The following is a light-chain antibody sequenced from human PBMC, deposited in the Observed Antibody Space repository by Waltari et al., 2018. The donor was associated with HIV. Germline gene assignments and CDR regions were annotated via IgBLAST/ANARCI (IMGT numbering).Light chain of an antibody. Sequence: QSALTQPASVSGSRGQSVTIFCNGTSSDVGKYKLLSWYQQSPGKVPKVVIYDVTDRPSGVSSRFSASKSGNTASLTISGLQPQDEGDYFCCSYAGSSTYIFGSGTLVTVL. CDR3: CSYAGSSTYI. CDR2: DVT. CDR1: SSDVGKYKL. J-gene: IGLJ1*01. V-gene: IGLV2-23*02.